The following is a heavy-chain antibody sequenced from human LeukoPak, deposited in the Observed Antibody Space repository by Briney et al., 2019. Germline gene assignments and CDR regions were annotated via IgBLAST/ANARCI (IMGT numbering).Heavy chain of an antibody. V-gene: IGHV3-15*07. D-gene: IGHD3-3*01. CDR3: ARIGVSDY. J-gene: IGHJ4*02. CDR2: IKSKTDGGTV. CDR1: GFTFSSYW. Sequence: GGSLRLSCAASGFTFSSYWMNWVRQAPGKGLEWVGHIKSKTDGGTVDYAAPVKGRFTISRDDSKNTLYLQMNSLKTEDTAIYYCARIGVSDYWGQGTLVTVSS.